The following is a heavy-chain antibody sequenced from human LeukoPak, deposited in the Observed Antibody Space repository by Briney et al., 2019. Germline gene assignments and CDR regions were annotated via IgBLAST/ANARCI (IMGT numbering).Heavy chain of an antibody. V-gene: IGHV1-69*05. J-gene: IGHJ4*02. CDR1: GGSFSGYG. CDR2: IIPIFGTA. D-gene: IGHD3-22*01. CDR3: ARVGGNYYDSPFFDY. Sequence: SVKVSCKASGGSFSGYGISWVRQAPGQGLEWMGGIIPIFGTANYAQKFQGRVTITTDESTSTAYMELSSLRSEDTAVYYCARVGGNYYDSPFFDYWGQGALVTVSS.